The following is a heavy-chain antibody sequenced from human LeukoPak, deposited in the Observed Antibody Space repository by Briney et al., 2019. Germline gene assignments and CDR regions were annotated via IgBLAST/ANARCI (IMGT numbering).Heavy chain of an antibody. Sequence: GGSLRLSCAASGFTVSSNEMSWVRQAPGKGLEWVSSISGGSTYYADSRKGRFTISRDNSKNTLYPQMDGLGAENTAVYYCAKFSGSYYYYYAMDVWGQGTTVTVSS. CDR2: ISGGST. J-gene: IGHJ6*02. V-gene: IGHV3-38-3*01. D-gene: IGHD1-26*01. CDR1: GFTVSSNE. CDR3: AKFSGSYYYYYAMDV.